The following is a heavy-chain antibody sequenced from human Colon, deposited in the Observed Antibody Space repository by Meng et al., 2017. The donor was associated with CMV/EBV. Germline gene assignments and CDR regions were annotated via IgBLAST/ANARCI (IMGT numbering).Heavy chain of an antibody. D-gene: IGHD3-10*01. CDR2: ISGSGGST. J-gene: IGHJ6*02. CDR3: ARASSVAVIYYLGMDL. V-gene: IGHV3-23*01. CDR1: GFTFSSYA. Sequence: GGSLRLSCAASGFTFSSYAMSWVRQAPGKGLEWVSAISGSGGSTYSADSVQGRFTISRDNSKNTLYLQMNSLRTEDTAVYYCARASSVAVIYYLGMDLWGQGTTVTVSS.